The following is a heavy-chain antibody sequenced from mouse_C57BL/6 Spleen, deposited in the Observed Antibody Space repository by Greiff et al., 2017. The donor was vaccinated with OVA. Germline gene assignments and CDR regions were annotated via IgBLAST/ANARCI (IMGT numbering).Heavy chain of an antibody. CDR2: IDPETGGT. J-gene: IGHJ2*01. CDR3: TKGVFTTGVATGDY. V-gene: IGHV1-15*01. Sequence: QVQLQQSGAELVRPGASVTLSCKASGYTFTDYEMHWVKQTPVHGLEWIGAIDPETGGTAYNQKFKGKAILTADKSSSIAYMELRSLTSEDSAVYYCTKGVFTTGVATGDYWGQGTTLTVAS. D-gene: IGHD1-1*01. CDR1: GYTFTDYE.